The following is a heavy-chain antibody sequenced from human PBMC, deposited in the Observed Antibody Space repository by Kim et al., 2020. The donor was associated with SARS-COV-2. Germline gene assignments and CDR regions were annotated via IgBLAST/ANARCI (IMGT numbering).Heavy chain of an antibody. CDR1: GGSISSYY. Sequence: SETLSLTCTVSGGSISSYYWSWIRQPPGKGLEWIGYIYYSGSTNYNPSLKRRGTISVDTSKNQFSLKLSSVTAADTAAYYCSRLGAGYSSGWYERYYGV. CDR2: IYYSGST. CDR3: SRLGAGYSSGWYERYYGV. J-gene: IGHJ6*01. V-gene: IGHV4-59*08. D-gene: IGHD6-19*01.